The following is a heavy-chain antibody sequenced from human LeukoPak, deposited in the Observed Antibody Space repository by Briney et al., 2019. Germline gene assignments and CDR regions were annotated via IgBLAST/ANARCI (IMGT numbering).Heavy chain of an antibody. V-gene: IGHV4-34*01. CDR2: IDHSGRT. CDR1: GGSFSGYY. D-gene: IGHD6-13*01. Sequence: PSETLSLTCAVYGGSFSGYYWSWIRQPPGKGLEWIGEIDHSGRTNSNPSLKSRVTISVDMSKNQFSLRLSSVTAADTAVYYRARKSIVTAGRKPYDYWDQGTLVTVSP. CDR3: ARKSIVTAGRKPYDY. J-gene: IGHJ4*02.